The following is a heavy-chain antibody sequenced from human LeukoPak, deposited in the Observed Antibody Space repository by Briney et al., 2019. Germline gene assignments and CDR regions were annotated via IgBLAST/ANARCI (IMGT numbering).Heavy chain of an antibody. CDR1: GFTVSSNY. J-gene: IGHJ4*02. V-gene: IGHV3-53*01. CDR3: ARADSSGYQRQFDY. Sequence: GGSLRLSCAASGFTVSSNYMSWVRQAPGKGLEWVSIIYSGGSTYYADSVKGRFTISRDISKNTLYLQMNSLRAEDTAVYYCARADSSGYQRQFDYWGQGTLVTVSS. D-gene: IGHD3-22*01. CDR2: IYSGGST.